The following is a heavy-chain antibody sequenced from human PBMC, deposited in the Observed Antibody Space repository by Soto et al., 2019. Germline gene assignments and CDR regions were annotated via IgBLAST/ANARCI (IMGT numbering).Heavy chain of an antibody. V-gene: IGHV3-21*04. Sequence: ESGGGLVKPGGSLRLSCAASGFTFSSYSMNWVRQAPGKGLEWVSSISSSSSYIYYADSVKGRFTISRDNSKNTLYLQMNSLRAEDTAVYYCARVAGSVEIDYWGQGTLVTVSS. CDR3: ARVAGSVEIDY. CDR2: ISSSSSYI. CDR1: GFTFSSYS. J-gene: IGHJ4*02. D-gene: IGHD6-19*01.